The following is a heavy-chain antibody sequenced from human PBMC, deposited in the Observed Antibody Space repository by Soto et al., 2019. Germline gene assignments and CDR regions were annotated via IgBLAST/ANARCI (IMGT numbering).Heavy chain of an antibody. CDR1: GFTFSSYG. Sequence: GGSLRLSCAASGFTFSSYGMHWVRQAPGKGLEWVAVISYDGSNKYYADSVKGRFTISRDNSKNTLYLQMNSLRAEDTAVYYCAKVQTRVGSGFGELWYYYYGMDVWGQGTTVTVSS. CDR3: AKVQTRVGSGFGELWYYYYGMDV. CDR2: ISYDGSNK. J-gene: IGHJ6*02. V-gene: IGHV3-30*18. D-gene: IGHD3-10*01.